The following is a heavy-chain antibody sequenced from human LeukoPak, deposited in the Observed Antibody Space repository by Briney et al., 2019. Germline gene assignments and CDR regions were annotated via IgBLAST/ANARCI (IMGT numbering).Heavy chain of an antibody. CDR3: ARGDYPYYFDY. J-gene: IGHJ4*02. D-gene: IGHD4-17*01. V-gene: IGHV3-30-3*01. CDR1: GFTFSSYA. CDR2: ISCDGSNK. Sequence: GGSLRLSCAASGFTFSSYAMHWVHQAPGYGLEWVAVISCDGSNKYYADSVKGRFTISRDNSKNTLYLQMNSLRAEDTAVYYCARGDYPYYFDYWGQGTLVTVSS.